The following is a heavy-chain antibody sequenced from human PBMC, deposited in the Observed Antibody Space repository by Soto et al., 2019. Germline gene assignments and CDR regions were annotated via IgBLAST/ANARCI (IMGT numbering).Heavy chain of an antibody. Sequence: ASVKVSCKASGYTFTSYDINWVRQATGQGLEWMGWMNPNSGNTGYAQKFQGRVTMTRNTSISTAYMELSSLRSEDTAVYYCARGVVVVPAVTERRWFDPWGQGTLVTVSS. J-gene: IGHJ5*02. CDR3: ARGVVVVPAVTERRWFDP. CDR2: MNPNSGNT. D-gene: IGHD2-2*01. CDR1: GYTFTSYD. V-gene: IGHV1-8*01.